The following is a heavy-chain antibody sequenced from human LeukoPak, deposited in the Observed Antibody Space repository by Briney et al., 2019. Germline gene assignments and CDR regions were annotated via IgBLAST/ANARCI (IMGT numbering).Heavy chain of an antibody. Sequence: ASVKVSCKASGYTFTGYYMHWVRQAPGQGLEWMGWINPNSGGTNYAQKFQGRVTMTRDTSISTAYMELSRLRSDDTAVYYCARGHHPFSSGSGHGFDPWGQGTLVTVSS. CDR1: GYTFTGYY. J-gene: IGHJ5*02. D-gene: IGHD2/OR15-2a*01. CDR2: INPNSGGT. V-gene: IGHV1-2*02. CDR3: ARGHHPFSSGSGHGFDP.